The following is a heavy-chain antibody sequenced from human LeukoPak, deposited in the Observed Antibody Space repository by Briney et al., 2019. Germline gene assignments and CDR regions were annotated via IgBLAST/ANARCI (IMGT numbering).Heavy chain of an antibody. Sequence: PSETLSLTCTVSGGSISSSRYYWGWIRQPPGKGLEWIGSIYYSGSTYYNPSLKSRVTISVDTSKNQFSLKLSSVTAADTAVYYCAREGAAAGSLDYWGQGTLVTVSS. CDR2: IYYSGST. V-gene: IGHV4-39*07. CDR3: AREGAAAGSLDY. J-gene: IGHJ4*02. D-gene: IGHD6-13*01. CDR1: GGSISSSRYY.